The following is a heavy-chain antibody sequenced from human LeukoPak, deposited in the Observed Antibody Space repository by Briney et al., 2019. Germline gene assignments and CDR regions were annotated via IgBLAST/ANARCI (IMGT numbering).Heavy chain of an antibody. CDR3: ANGYSEGRYCSSASCALWY. V-gene: IGHV3-23*01. CDR2: ISGSGGST. D-gene: IGHD2-2*01. Sequence: GGSLRLSCAASGFTFSSYAMSWVRQAPGKRLECVSAISGSGGSTYYADSVKGRFTVSRDNSKNTLYLQMNSLRAEDTAVYYCANGYSEGRYCSSASCALWYWGQGTLVTVSS. J-gene: IGHJ4*02. CDR1: GFTFSSYA.